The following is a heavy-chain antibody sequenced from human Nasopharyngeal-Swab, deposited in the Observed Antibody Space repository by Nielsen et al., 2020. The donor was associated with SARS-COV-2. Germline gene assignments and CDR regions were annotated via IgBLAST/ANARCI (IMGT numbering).Heavy chain of an antibody. V-gene: IGHV1-18*01. CDR1: GYTSTSYG. D-gene: IGHD6-13*01. CDR3: ARAPIAAAGTMIPWFDP. CDR2: ISAYNGNT. J-gene: IGHJ5*02. Sequence: ASVKVSCKASGYTSTSYGISWVRQAPGQGLEWMGWISAYNGNTNYAQKLQGRVTMTTDTSTSTAYMQLRSLRSDDTAVYYCARAPIAAAGTMIPWFDPWGQGTLVTVSS.